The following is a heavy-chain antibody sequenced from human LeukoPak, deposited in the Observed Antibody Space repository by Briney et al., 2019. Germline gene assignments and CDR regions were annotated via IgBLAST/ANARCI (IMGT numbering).Heavy chain of an antibody. CDR2: IIPIFCTA. CDR3: ARGRDSSSSFDY. CDR1: GGTFSSYA. Sequence: SVKVSCKASGGTFSSYAISWVRQAPGQGLEWMGGIIPIFCTANYAQKFQGRVTINADESTSQAYMELSSLRSEDTAVYYCARGRDSSSSFDYWGQGTLVTVSS. J-gene: IGHJ4*02. V-gene: IGHV1-69*13. D-gene: IGHD6-6*01.